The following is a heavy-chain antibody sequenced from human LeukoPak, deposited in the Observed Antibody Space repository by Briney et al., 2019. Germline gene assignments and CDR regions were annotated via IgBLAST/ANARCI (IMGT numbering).Heavy chain of an antibody. V-gene: IGHV3-66*01. D-gene: IGHD3-16*01. J-gene: IGHJ6*02. Sequence: PGGSLRLSCAVSDFTVSSNYMSWVRQAPGKGLEWVALIPRGDSTFYADSVKGRVTISRDKLKNTLYLQMKNPTAEDSAVYFCAREVMMNSWADPRDGMDVWGQGTTVTVSS. CDR3: AREVMMNSWADPRDGMDV. CDR1: DFTVSSNY. CDR2: IPRGDST.